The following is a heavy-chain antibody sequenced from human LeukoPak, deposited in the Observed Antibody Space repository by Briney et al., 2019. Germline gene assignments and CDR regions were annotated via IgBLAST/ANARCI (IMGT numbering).Heavy chain of an antibody. CDR3: ARAQYSGSYSGGGYFDY. Sequence: AGGSLRLSCAASGFTFSSYAMHWVRQAPGKGLEWVAVISYDGSNKYYADSVKGRFTISRDNSKNTLYLQMNSLRAEDTAVYYCARAQYSGSYSGGGYFDYWGQGTLVTASS. V-gene: IGHV3-30*04. CDR1: GFTFSSYA. J-gene: IGHJ4*02. D-gene: IGHD1-26*01. CDR2: ISYDGSNK.